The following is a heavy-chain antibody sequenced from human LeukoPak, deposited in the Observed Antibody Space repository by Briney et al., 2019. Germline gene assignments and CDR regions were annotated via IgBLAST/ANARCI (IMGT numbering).Heavy chain of an antibody. V-gene: IGHV3-23*01. D-gene: IGHD5-18*01. Sequence: GGSLRLSCAASGFTLSSYAMSWVRQAPGKGLEWVSAISDSGNTYHADSVKGRFTISRDNAKNTLYLQMNTLRAEDTAIYYCARVYSYAYPYFGYWGQGTLVTVSS. CDR2: ISDSGNT. CDR1: GFTLSSYA. J-gene: IGHJ4*02. CDR3: ARVYSYAYPYFGY.